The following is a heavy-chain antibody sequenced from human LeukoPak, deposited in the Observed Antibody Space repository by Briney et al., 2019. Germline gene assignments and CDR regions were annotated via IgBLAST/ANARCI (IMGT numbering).Heavy chain of an antibody. Sequence: ASVKVSCKASGYTFINFGISWVRQAPGQGLEWMGWISANSDDTNYAQKVQGRVTMTTDTSTKTVYMELRSLRSDDTVVYYCXXXSPTAGSGYPSRKINFPYYFDYWGQGTLVTVSS. V-gene: IGHV1-18*01. CDR2: ISANSDDT. CDR1: GYTFINFG. D-gene: IGHD3-22*01. J-gene: IGHJ4*02. CDR3: XXXSPTAGSGYPSRKINFPYYFDY.